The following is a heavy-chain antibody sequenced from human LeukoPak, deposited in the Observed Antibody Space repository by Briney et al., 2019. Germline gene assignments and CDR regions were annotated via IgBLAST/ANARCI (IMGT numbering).Heavy chain of an antibody. CDR2: ISYDGSNK. J-gene: IGHJ4*02. CDR3: ASGSSGTYYYFDY. CDR1: GFTFSSYG. Sequence: GGSLRLSCAASGFTFSSYGMHWVRQAPGKGLEWVAVISYDGSNKYYADSVKGRFTISRDNSKNTLYLQMNSLRAEDTAVYYCASGSSGTYYYFDYWGQGTLVTVSS. D-gene: IGHD1-26*01. V-gene: IGHV3-30*03.